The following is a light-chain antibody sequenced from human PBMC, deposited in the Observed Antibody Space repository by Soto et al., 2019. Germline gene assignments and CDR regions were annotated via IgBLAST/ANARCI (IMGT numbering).Light chain of an antibody. CDR3: HQYYSFHT. J-gene: IGKJ2*01. CDR1: QSILYSSNNKNS. CDR2: WAS. Sequence: DIVMTQSPDSLAVSLGERATINCKSSQSILYSSNNKNSLAWYQQKPGQPPKLLIYWASTRESGVPDRFSGSGSGTDFTLTISRLQAEDVAVYYCHQYYSFHTFGQGTKLEIK. V-gene: IGKV4-1*01.